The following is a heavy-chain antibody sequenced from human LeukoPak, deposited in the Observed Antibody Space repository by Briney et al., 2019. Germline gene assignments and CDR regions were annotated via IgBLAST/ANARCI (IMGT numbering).Heavy chain of an antibody. CDR1: GFTFSSYG. CDR3: AKGDHYYDSSGYTDAFDI. V-gene: IGHV3-30*18. CDR2: ISYDGSNK. Sequence: PGGSLRLSCAASGFTFSSYGMHWVRQAPGKGLEWVAVISYDGSNKYYADSVKGRFTISRDNSKNTLYLQMNSLRAEDTAVYYCAKGDHYYDSSGYTDAFDIWGQGTMVTVSS. D-gene: IGHD3-22*01. J-gene: IGHJ3*02.